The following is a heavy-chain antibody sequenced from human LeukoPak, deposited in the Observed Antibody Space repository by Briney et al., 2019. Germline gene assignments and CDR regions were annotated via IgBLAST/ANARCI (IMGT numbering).Heavy chain of an antibody. CDR2: IYYSGST. Sequence: SETLSLTCTVSGVSISNSSYYWGWIRQPPGKGLEWIGSIYYSGSTYYNPSLKSRVTISVDTSKNQFSLKLSSVTAADTAVYYCARDRFGELYRNYFDYWGQGTLVTVSS. D-gene: IGHD3-10*01. V-gene: IGHV4-39*07. CDR3: ARDRFGELYRNYFDY. CDR1: GVSISNSSYY. J-gene: IGHJ4*02.